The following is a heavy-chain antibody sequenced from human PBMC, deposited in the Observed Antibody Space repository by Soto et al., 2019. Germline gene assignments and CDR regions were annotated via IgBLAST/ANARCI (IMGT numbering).Heavy chain of an antibody. CDR2: IIPIFGTA. V-gene: IGHV1-69*12. Sequence: QVQLVQSGAEVKKPGSSVKVSCKASGGTFSSYAISWVRQAPGQGLEWMGGIIPIFGTANYAQKFQGRVTITEEEYTSTAYMELSSQRSADTAVYYCASIYADYDLLHFDYWRQGTLVTVSS. CDR1: GGTFSSYA. D-gene: IGHD4-17*01. J-gene: IGHJ4*02. CDR3: ASIYADYDLLHFDY.